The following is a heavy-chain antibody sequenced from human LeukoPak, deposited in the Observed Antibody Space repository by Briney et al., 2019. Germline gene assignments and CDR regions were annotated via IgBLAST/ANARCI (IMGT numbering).Heavy chain of an antibody. V-gene: IGHV3-7*01. D-gene: IGHD3-22*01. CDR3: ARDAHYYDSSGYCYYFDY. CDR1: GGSISSGGYY. J-gene: IGHJ4*02. CDR2: IKQDGSAK. Sequence: ETLSLTCTVSGGSISSGGYYWSWVRQAPGKGLEWVANIKQDGSAKYYVDSVKGRFTISRDNAKNSLYLQMNSLRAEDTAVYYCARDAHYYDSSGYCYYFDYWGQGTLVTVSS.